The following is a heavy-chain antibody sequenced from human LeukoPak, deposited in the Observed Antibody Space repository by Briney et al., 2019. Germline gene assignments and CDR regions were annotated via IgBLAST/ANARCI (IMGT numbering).Heavy chain of an antibody. J-gene: IGHJ6*03. Sequence: GSLRLSCAASGFTFSSYAMHWVRQAPGKGLEYVSAISSNGGSTHYANSVKGRFTISRDNSKNTLYLQMGSLRAEDMAVYYCAREDYYGSGSSGYYYYMDVWGKGTTVTVSS. CDR1: GFTFSSYA. V-gene: IGHV3-64*01. CDR3: AREDYYGSGSSGYYYYMDV. D-gene: IGHD3-10*01. CDR2: ISSNGGST.